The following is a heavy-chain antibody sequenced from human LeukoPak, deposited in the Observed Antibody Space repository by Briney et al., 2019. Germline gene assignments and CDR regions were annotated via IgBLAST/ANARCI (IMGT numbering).Heavy chain of an antibody. CDR3: ARGNVSGWAFDY. V-gene: IGHV3-13*05. Sequence: GGSLRLSCAASGFPFRSYDMHWVRQPPGRGLEWVSGISTTGDPYYPDSVKGRFTISRENGKNSLYLQMNSLRVGDTAVYYCARGNVSGWAFDYWGQGTLVTVSS. CDR1: GFPFRSYD. D-gene: IGHD3-10*01. CDR2: ISTTGDP. J-gene: IGHJ4*02.